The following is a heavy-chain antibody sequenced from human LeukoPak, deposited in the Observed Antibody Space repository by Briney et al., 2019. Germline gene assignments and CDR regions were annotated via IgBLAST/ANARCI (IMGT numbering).Heavy chain of an antibody. J-gene: IGHJ4*02. CDR2: IYYSGST. CDR3: ARHEVVGAKGDY. Sequence: SETLSLTCTVSGGSISSSSYYWGWIRQPPGKGLEWIVSIYYSGSTYYNPSLKSRVTISVDTSKNQFSLKLSSVTAADTAVYYCARHEVVGAKGDYWGQGTLVTVSS. CDR1: GGSISSSSYY. D-gene: IGHD1-26*01. V-gene: IGHV4-39*01.